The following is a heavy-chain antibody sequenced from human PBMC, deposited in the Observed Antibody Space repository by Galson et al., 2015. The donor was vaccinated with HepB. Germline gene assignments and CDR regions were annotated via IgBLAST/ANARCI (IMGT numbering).Heavy chain of an antibody. V-gene: IGHV1-69*13. J-gene: IGHJ5*02. CDR2: IIPIFGTA. Sequence: SVKVSCKASGGTFGSYAISWVRQAPGQGLEWMGGIIPIFGTANYAQKFQGRVTITADESTSTAYMELSSLRSEDTAVYYCARVDYAQYGDHLYNWFDPWGQGTLVTVSS. CDR3: ARVDYAQYGDHLYNWFDP. D-gene: IGHD4-17*01. CDR1: GGTFGSYA.